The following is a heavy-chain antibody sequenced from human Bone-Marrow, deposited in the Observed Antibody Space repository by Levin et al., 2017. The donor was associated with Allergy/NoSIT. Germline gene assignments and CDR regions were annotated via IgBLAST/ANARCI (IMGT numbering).Heavy chain of an antibody. CDR2: ISAGGNYI. V-gene: IGHV3-21*01. D-gene: IGHD3-22*01. CDR3: ASWAMYDYDRSAFDYFYYGVDG. CDR1: GILFSSYD. Sequence: GGSLRLSCAASGILFSSYDMNWVRQAPGKGLEWVSSISAGGNYIFYADSVKGRFTISRDNAKNSLFLQMNSLRPEDTAVYYCASWAMYDYDRSAFDYFYYGVDGRGEGATVTVTS. J-gene: IGHJ6*02.